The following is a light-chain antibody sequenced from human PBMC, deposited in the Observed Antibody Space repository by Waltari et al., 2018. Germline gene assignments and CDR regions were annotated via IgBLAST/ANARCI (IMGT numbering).Light chain of an antibody. CDR1: KWGDKN. V-gene: IGLV3-1*01. J-gene: IGLJ2*01. CDR3: QAWDSSTVI. Sequence: SYELTQPPSASMSPGQTARITCPGDKWGDKNVCWYQKKPGQPPVLDIYQDNKRPSGIPERFSGSNSGNTATLTISGTQALDEADYYCQAWDSSTVIFGGGTKLTVL. CDR2: QDN.